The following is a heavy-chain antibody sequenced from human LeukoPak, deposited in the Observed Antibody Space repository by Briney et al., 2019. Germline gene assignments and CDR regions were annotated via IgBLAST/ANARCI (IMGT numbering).Heavy chain of an antibody. D-gene: IGHD3-9*01. CDR3: ARSIYVSGYRYFDLVQC. CDR2: INPNSGGT. J-gene: IGHJ4*02. Sequence: GASVKASCKASGYTFTGYYMHWVRQAPGQGLEWMGWINPNSGGTNYAQKFQGRVTMTRDTSISTAYMELSRLRSDDTAVYYCARSIYVSGYRYFDLVQCWGQGTLVTVSS. CDR1: GYTFTGYY. V-gene: IGHV1-2*02.